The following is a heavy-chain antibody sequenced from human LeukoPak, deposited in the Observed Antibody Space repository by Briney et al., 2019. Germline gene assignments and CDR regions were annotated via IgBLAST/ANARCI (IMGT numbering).Heavy chain of an antibody. V-gene: IGHV4-59*01. Sequence: PSETLSLTCTVSGGSISSYYWSWIRQPPGKGLEWIGYIYYSGSTNYNPSLKSRVTISVDTSKNQFSLKLSSVTAADTAVYYCAGNHDYGGYHDDYWGQGTLVTVSS. CDR3: AGNHDYGGYHDDY. CDR1: GGSISSYY. CDR2: IYYSGST. D-gene: IGHD4-17*01. J-gene: IGHJ4*02.